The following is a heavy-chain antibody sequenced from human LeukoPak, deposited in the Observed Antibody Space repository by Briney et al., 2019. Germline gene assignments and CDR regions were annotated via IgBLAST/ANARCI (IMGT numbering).Heavy chain of an antibody. J-gene: IGHJ6*03. CDR3: ARVSSKATVRGLITKKNYYYYYMDV. CDR2: IKQDGSEK. V-gene: IGHV3-7*01. D-gene: IGHD3-10*01. CDR1: GFTFSSYW. Sequence: GASLRLSCAASGFTFSSYWMSWVRQAPGKGLEWVANIKQDGSEKYYVDSVKGRFTISRDNAKNSLYLQMNSLRAEDTAVYYCARVSSKATVRGLITKKNYYYYYMDVWGKGTTVTISS.